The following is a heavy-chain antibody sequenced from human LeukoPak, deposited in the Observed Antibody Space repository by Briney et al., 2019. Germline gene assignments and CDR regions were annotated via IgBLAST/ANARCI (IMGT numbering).Heavy chain of an antibody. V-gene: IGHV4-39*01. Sequence: SETLSLTCTVSGGSITSRDHYWGWIRQPPGKRLQRIGSIYFSGNTDYNSSLKSRVTISVDTSRNQFSLKLRSLTAADTAVYYCARQVSGLSLYYFDYWGQGTLITVSS. CDR1: GGSITSRDHY. J-gene: IGHJ4*02. D-gene: IGHD6-19*01. CDR2: IYFSGNT. CDR3: ARQVSGLSLYYFDY.